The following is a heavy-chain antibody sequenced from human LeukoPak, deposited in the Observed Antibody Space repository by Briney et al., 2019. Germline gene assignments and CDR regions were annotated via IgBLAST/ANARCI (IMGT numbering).Heavy chain of an antibody. CDR1: GYTFTSYG. V-gene: IGHV1-18*01. CDR3: ARDFVRFYDSSGPSSHTPVDY. J-gene: IGHJ4*02. D-gene: IGHD3-22*01. Sequence: GASVKVSCKASGYTFTSYGISWVRQAPGQGLEWMGWISAYNGNTNYAQKLQGRVTMTTDTSTSTAYMELRSLRSDDTAVYYCARDFVRFYDSSGPSSHTPVDYWGQGTLVTVSS. CDR2: ISAYNGNT.